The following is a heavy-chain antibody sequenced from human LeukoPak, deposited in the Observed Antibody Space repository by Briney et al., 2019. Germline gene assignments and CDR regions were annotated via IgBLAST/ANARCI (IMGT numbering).Heavy chain of an antibody. V-gene: IGHV3-23*01. D-gene: IGHD6-13*01. Sequence: PGGSLRLSCAASGFTFSSYAMSWVRQAPGKGLEWVSAISGSGGSTYYADSVKGRFTISRDNSKNTLYLQMNSLRAEDTAVYYCAKDSSWSTYNWIDPWGQGTLVTVSS. CDR1: GFTFSSYA. CDR3: AKDSSWSTYNWIDP. J-gene: IGHJ5*02. CDR2: ISGSGGST.